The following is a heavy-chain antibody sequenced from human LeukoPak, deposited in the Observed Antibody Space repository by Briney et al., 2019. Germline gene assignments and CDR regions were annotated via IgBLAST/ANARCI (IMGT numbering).Heavy chain of an antibody. CDR1: GFFFSSHA. CDR3: ARDLDGSYNFDY. CDR2: ISINGVNT. D-gene: IGHD1-26*01. V-gene: IGHV3-64*02. Sequence: GGSLRLSCAASGFFFSSHAMHWVRQAPGKGPEYVSTISINGVNTYYADSVKGRFTISRDNSKDTLFLQMGSLRIEDTAVYYCARDLDGSYNFDYWGPGTLVTVSS. J-gene: IGHJ4*02.